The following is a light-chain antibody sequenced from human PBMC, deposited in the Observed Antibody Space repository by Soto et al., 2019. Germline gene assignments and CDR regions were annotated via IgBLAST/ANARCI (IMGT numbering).Light chain of an antibody. J-gene: IGLJ1*01. CDR2: EVS. Sequence: QSVLTQPASVSGSPGQSITISCTGTSSDVGGYNYVSWYQQHPGKAPKLMIYEVSNRPSGVSNRFSGSTSGNTASLTISGLQAEDEADYYCSSYTNSNTLHNGLGTETKVAVL. CDR1: SSDVGGYNY. CDR3: SSYTNSNTLHNG. V-gene: IGLV2-14*01.